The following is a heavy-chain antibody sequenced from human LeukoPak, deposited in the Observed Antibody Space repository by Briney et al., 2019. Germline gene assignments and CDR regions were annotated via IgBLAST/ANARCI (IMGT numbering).Heavy chain of an antibody. CDR2: IRWDGDT. D-gene: IGHD5-24*01. CDR1: GFTFADYA. V-gene: IGHV3-43D*04. J-gene: IGHJ4*02. CDR3: ARQRDGGPLDY. Sequence: GGSLRLSCAASGFTFADYALHWVRQAPGKGLEWVSLIRWDGDTYYADSVKGRFTISRDNSKNTLYLQMNSLRAEDTAVYYCARQRDGGPLDYWGQGTLVTVSS.